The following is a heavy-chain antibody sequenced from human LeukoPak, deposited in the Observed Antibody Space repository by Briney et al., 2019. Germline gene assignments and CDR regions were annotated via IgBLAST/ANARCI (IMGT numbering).Heavy chain of an antibody. J-gene: IGHJ4*02. Sequence: GGSLRLSCAASGFTFRDAWMSWVRQAPGKGLEWVGRIKSETDGGTTDFAAPVKGRYTISRDDSKSTLNLQMNSLKSEDTAVYYCTPTSIAGVRVDYWGQGTLVTVSS. V-gene: IGHV3-15*01. CDR1: GFTFRDAW. CDR2: IKSETDGGTT. CDR3: TPTSIAGVRVDY. D-gene: IGHD6-6*01.